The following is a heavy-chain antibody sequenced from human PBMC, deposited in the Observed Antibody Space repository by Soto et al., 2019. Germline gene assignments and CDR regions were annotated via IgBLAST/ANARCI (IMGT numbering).Heavy chain of an antibody. D-gene: IGHD2-2*01. V-gene: IGHV1-2*04. CDR2: INPNSGGT. Sequence: ASVKVSCKASGYTFTGYYMHWVRQAPGQGLEWMGWINPNSGGTNYAQKFQGWVTMTRDTSISTAYMELSRLRSDDTALYYCARSLGDCSSTSCFPPYYYYYGMDVWGQGTTVTVSS. CDR1: GYTFTGYY. CDR3: ARSLGDCSSTSCFPPYYYYYGMDV. J-gene: IGHJ6*02.